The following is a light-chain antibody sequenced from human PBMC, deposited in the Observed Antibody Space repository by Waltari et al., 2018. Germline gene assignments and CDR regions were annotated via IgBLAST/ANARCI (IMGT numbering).Light chain of an antibody. CDR3: ASRGASKV. V-gene: IGLV2-8*01. J-gene: IGLJ2*01. CDR2: EGS. Sequence: QSALTQPPSASGSPGQSVTISCTGTSSDVGAYKYVSWYQQHPGKAPKLLIYEGSKRASGVPDRFSCSKSGNTASLTVSGLQAEDEADYYCASRGASKVFGGGTKLTVL. CDR1: SSDVGAYKY.